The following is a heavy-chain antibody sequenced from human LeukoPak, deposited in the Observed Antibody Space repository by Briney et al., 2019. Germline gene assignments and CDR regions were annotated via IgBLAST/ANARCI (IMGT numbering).Heavy chain of an antibody. V-gene: IGHV1-18*01. CDR3: ARGRGYYDSSGYYYDGYFQH. D-gene: IGHD3-22*01. Sequence: ASVKVSCKASGYTFTSYGISWVRQAPGQGLEWMGWISAYNGNTNYALKLQGRVTMTTDTSTSTAYMELRSLRSDDTAVYYCARGRGYYDSSGYYYDGYFQHWGQGTLVTVSS. CDR1: GYTFTSYG. J-gene: IGHJ1*01. CDR2: ISAYNGNT.